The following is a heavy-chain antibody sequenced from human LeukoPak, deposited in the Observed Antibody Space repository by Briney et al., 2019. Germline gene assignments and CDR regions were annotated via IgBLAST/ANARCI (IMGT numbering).Heavy chain of an antibody. CDR1: GFTVSSNY. V-gene: IGHV3-53*01. J-gene: IGHJ4*02. Sequence: GGSLRLSCAASGFTVSSNYMSWVRQAPGKGLEWVSVIYSDGRTYYADSVKGRFTISRDNSKNTLYLETNSLRAEDTAVYYCAKGGGRYGDYPFDYWGQETLVTVSS. D-gene: IGHD4-17*01. CDR3: AKGGGRYGDYPFDY. CDR2: IYSDGRT.